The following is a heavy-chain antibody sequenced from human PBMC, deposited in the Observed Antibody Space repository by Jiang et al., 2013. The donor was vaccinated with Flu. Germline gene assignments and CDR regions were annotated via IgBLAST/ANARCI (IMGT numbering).Heavy chain of an antibody. CDR2: INHSGST. CDR3: ARGQPGDYVGIFDY. J-gene: IGHJ4*02. V-gene: IGHV4-34*01. D-gene: IGHD4-17*01. CDR1: GGSFSGYY. Sequence: LLKPSETLSLTCAVYGGSFSGYYWSWIRQPPGKGLEWIGEINHSGSTNYNPSLKSRVTISVDTSKNQFSLKLSSVTAADTAVYYCARGQPGDYVGIFDYWGQGTLVTVSS.